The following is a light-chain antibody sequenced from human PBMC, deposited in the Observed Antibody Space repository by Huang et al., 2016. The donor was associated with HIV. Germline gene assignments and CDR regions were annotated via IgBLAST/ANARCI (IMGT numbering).Light chain of an antibody. CDR2: ATS. CDR1: MGIGKS. Sequence: DIQMTQYPSSLSASVGYRITITCRASMGIGKSLAWYQQKPEKAPRLLLYATSRLESGVPSRFSGSGSGTHYTLTISTLQPEDIASYYCQQYPGIPWTFGQGTKVEIK. J-gene: IGKJ1*01. CDR3: QQYPGIPWT. V-gene: IGKV1-NL1*01.